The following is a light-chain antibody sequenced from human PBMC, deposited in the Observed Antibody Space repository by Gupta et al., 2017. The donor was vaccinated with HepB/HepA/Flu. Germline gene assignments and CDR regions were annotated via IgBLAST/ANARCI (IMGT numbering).Light chain of an antibody. J-gene: IGKJ1*01. CDR3: QQYYSSLWT. Sequence: DIVMTQSPDSLAVSMGERATIDCTSSQNLLYSSNNKNYLAWYQQKPGQPPRLLIYWASTRESGVPDRFRGSGSGTDFTLTISSLQAEDVAVYYCQQYYSSLWTFGRGTKVEIK. CDR2: WAS. V-gene: IGKV4-1*01. CDR1: QNLLYSSNNKNY.